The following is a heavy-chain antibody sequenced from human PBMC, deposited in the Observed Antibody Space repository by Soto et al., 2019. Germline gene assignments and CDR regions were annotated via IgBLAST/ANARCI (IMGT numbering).Heavy chain of an antibody. D-gene: IGHD6-6*01. V-gene: IGHV3-9*01. CDR3: ATENPLLRSLIAPRKKDAFDI. J-gene: IGHJ3*02. CDR1: GFTFDDYA. CDR2: ISWNSGSI. Sequence: EVQLVESGGGLVQPGRSLRLSCAASGFTFDDYAMHWVRQAPGKGLEWVSGISWNSGSIGYADSVKGRFTISRDNAKNSLYLQMNSLRAEDTALYYCATENPLLRSLIAPRKKDAFDIWCQGTMVTVSS.